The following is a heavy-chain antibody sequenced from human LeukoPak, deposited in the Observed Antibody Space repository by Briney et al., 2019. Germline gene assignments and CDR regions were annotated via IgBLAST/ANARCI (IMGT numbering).Heavy chain of an antibody. CDR2: ISSNGGST. CDR1: GFTFSSYA. J-gene: IGHJ6*02. D-gene: IGHD6-13*01. CDR3: VKLQHPGSSWYYGMDV. V-gene: IGHV3-64D*06. Sequence: GGSLRLSCSASGFTFSSYAMHWVRQAPGKGLEYVSAISSNGGSTYYADSVKGGFTISRDNSKNTLYLQMSSLRAEDTAVYYCVKLQHPGSSWYYGMDVWGQGTTVTVSS.